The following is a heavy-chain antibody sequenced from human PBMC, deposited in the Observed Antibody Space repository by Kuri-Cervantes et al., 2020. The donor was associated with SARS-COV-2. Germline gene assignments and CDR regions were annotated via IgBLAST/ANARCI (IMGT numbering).Heavy chain of an antibody. J-gene: IGHJ4*02. V-gene: IGHV1-2*02. D-gene: IGHD3-10*01. CDR3: ARGSIFSDTGGWYFDY. CDR1: GYPFTEYY. CDR2: INSNTGGT. Sequence: ASVKVSCKASGYPFTEYYIHWVRQAPGQGLEWVGWINSNTGGTKFAQKFQGRVTMTRDTSISTAYMELSRLRSDDTAVYYCARGSIFSDTGGWYFDYWGQGTLVTVSS.